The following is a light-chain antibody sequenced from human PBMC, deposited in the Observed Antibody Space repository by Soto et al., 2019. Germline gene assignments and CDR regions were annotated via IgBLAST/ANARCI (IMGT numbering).Light chain of an antibody. CDR3: QQYYTASRA. Sequence: DIVMTQSPDSLAVSLGERATINCKSSTSVLYSSNNKNYLAWYQQKPGQPPKLLISWASTRESGVPDRFSGSGSETHFTLSTSSQQAKDVAVYDCQQYYTASRAFGQGTKVEIK. CDR2: WAS. J-gene: IGKJ1*01. V-gene: IGKV4-1*01. CDR1: TSVLYSSNNKNY.